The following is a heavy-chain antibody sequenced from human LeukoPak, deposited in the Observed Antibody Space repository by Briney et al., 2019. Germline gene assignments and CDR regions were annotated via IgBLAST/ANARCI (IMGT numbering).Heavy chain of an antibody. V-gene: IGHV4-34*01. Sequence: SETLSLTCAVYGGSFSGYYWSWIRQPTGKGLEWIGKINHSGSTNYNPSLKSRVTISVDTSKNQFSLKLSSVTAADTAVYYCARGPAKMRASDYWGQGTLVTVSS. D-gene: IGHD4/OR15-4a*01. J-gene: IGHJ4*02. CDR3: ARGPAKMRASDY. CDR1: GGSFSGYY. CDR2: INHSGST.